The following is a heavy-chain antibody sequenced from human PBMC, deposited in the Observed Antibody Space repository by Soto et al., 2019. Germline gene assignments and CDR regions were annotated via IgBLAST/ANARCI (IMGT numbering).Heavy chain of an antibody. J-gene: IGHJ4*02. Sequence: VGSLRLSCAASGFTFSNYWMNWVRQAPGKGLEWVANINQDESEKSYVDSVKGRFTVSRDNAKNSLYLQMNSLRAEDAAVYYCVRGISTPGVDFWGQGAQVTVSS. CDR1: GFTFSNYW. CDR3: VRGISTPGVDF. CDR2: INQDESEK. D-gene: IGHD2-15*01. V-gene: IGHV3-7*03.